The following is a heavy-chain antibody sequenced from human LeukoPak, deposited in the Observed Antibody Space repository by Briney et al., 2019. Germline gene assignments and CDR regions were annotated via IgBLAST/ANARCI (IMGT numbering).Heavy chain of an antibody. V-gene: IGHV4-34*01. CDR3: ARTPPGPDYRC. J-gene: IGHJ4*02. Sequence: PSETLSLPCAVYGGSFSGYYWSWIRQPPGKGLEWIGEINHSGSTNYNPSLKSRVTISVDTSKNQFSLKLNSVTAADTAVYYCARTPPGPDYRCWGQGILVTVSS. CDR1: GGSFSGYY. CDR2: INHSGST. D-gene: IGHD1-14*01.